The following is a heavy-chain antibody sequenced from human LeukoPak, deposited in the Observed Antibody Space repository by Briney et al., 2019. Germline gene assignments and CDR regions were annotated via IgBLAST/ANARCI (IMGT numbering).Heavy chain of an antibody. CDR2: TYYSGNT. J-gene: IGHJ5*02. Sequence: SETLSLTCTVSGGSINSIGNYWSWVRQYPGKGLEWIGNTYYSGNTYYNPSLNSRLTISVDTSKNHFSLRLDSVTAAAPAVYYCARVDTMVRGVINWFDPWGQGTLVSVSS. CDR3: ARVDTMVRGVINWFDP. D-gene: IGHD3-10*01. V-gene: IGHV4-31*03. CDR1: GGSINSIGNY.